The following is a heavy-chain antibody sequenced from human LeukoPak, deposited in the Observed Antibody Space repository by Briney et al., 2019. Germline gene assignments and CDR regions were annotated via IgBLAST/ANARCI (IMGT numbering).Heavy chain of an antibody. V-gene: IGHV3-48*03. CDR1: GFNFSIYS. J-gene: IGHJ6*04. CDR3: AELGITMIGGV. CDR2: ISYSGSPI. Sequence: GGSLRLSCGVSGFNFSIYSLNWVRQAPGKGLEWVSYISYSGSPIYYADSVKGRFTISRDNAKNSLYLQMNSLRAEDTAVYYCAELGITMIGGVWGKGTTVTISS. D-gene: IGHD3-10*02.